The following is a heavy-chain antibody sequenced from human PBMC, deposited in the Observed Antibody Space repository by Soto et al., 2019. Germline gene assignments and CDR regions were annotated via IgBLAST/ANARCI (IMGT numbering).Heavy chain of an antibody. CDR3: ARSPDIVVVPVARPTNYYYYVLYV. V-gene: IGHV1-69*13. CDR2: IIPIFGTA. D-gene: IGHD2-2*01. J-gene: IGHJ6*02. Sequence: SVKVSCKASGGTFSSYAISWVRQAPGQGLEWMGGIIPIFGTANYAQKFQGRVTITADESTSTAYMELSSLRSEDTAVYYCARSPDIVVVPVARPTNYYYYVLYVCGQGTTVTGSS. CDR1: GGTFSSYA.